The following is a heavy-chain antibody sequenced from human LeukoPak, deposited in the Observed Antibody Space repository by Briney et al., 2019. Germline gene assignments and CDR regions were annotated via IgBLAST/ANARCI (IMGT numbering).Heavy chain of an antibody. J-gene: IGHJ3*02. D-gene: IGHD5-24*01. Sequence: GGSLRLSCAASGFTFSSYSMNWVRQAPGKGLEWVSSISSSGTYVYYADSVKGRFTISRDNAKNSLYLQMNSLRDEDTAVYYCARGWDAFDIWGQGTMVTVSS. CDR1: GFTFSSYS. CDR2: ISSSGTYV. CDR3: ARGWDAFDI. V-gene: IGHV3-21*01.